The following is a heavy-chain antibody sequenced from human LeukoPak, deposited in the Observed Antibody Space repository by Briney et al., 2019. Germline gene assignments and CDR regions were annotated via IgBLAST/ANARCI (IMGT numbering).Heavy chain of an antibody. CDR2: ISGDGGST. J-gene: IGHJ6*02. V-gene: IGHV3-43*02. CDR1: GFTFDDYA. Sequence: PGGSLRLSCAASGFTFDDYAMHWVRQAPGKGLEWVSLISGDGGSTYYADSVKGRFTISRDNSKNSLYLQMNSLRNDDTALYYCAKDTEGYTYGYYYYGMDAWGQGTTVTVSS. D-gene: IGHD5-18*01. CDR3: AKDTEGYTYGYYYYGMDA.